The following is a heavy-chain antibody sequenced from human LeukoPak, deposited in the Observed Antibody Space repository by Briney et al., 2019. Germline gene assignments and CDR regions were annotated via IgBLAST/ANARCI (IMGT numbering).Heavy chain of an antibody. CDR2: IYYSGST. D-gene: IGHD2-21*01. CDR3: ARVGVMRAFDI. CDR1: GGSISSYY. V-gene: IGHV4-59*01. Sequence: SETLSLTCTVSGGSISSYYWSWIRQPPGKGLEWIGYIYYSGSTNYNPSLKSRVTISVDTSKNQFSLKLSSVTAADTAVYYCARVGVMRAFDIWGQRTMVTVSS. J-gene: IGHJ3*02.